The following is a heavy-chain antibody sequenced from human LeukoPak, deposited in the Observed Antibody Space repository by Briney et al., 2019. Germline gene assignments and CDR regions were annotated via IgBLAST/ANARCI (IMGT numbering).Heavy chain of an antibody. D-gene: IGHD3-10*01. CDR1: GYTFTSYG. Sequence: ASVKVSCKASGYTFTSYGISWVRQAPGQGLEWMGWISAYNGNTNYAQKLQGRVTMTTDTSTSTAYMELSSLRSEDTAVYYCARGGGITMVRGVPLDYYYYMDVWGKGTTVTVSS. V-gene: IGHV1-18*01. J-gene: IGHJ6*03. CDR2: ISAYNGNT. CDR3: ARGGGITMVRGVPLDYYYYMDV.